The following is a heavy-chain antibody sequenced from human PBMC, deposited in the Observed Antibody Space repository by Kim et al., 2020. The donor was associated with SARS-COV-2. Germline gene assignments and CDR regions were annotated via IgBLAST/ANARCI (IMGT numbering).Heavy chain of an antibody. CDR1: GASLRSHY. J-gene: IGHJ1*01. Sequence: SETLSLTCTVSGASLRSHYWAWIRQTPGKGLEWIGNIYFTGSGGSTNYNPSLRSRVAISGDTSKNQISLNLTSVTAADTAVYFCSRRPPAGGDVDWGPG. D-gene: IGHD3-16*01. CDR3: SRRPPAGGDVD. V-gene: IGHV4-4*09. CDR2: IYFTGSGGST.